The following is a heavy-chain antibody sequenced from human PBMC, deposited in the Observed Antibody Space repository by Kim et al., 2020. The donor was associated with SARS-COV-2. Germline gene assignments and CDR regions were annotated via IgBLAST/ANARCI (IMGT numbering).Heavy chain of an antibody. CDR3: ATRPSSGYYFFDY. V-gene: IGHV4-34*01. Sequence: SETLSLTCAVYGGSFSGYYWSWIRQPPGKGLEWIGEINHSGSTNYNPSLKSRVTISVDTSKNQFSLKLSSVTAADTAVYYCATRPSSGYYFFDYWGQGTL. CDR2: INHSGST. D-gene: IGHD3-22*01. CDR1: GGSFSGYY. J-gene: IGHJ4*02.